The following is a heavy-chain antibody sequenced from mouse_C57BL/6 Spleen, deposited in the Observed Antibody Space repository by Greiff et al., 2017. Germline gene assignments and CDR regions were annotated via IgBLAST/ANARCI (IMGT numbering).Heavy chain of an antibody. CDR3: ARGGGYYGPWFAY. Sequence: EVKLVESEGGLVQPGSSMKLSCTASGFTFSDYYMAWVRQVPEKGLEWVANINYDGSSTYYLDSLKSRFIISRDNAKNILYLQMSSLKSEDTATYYCARGGGYYGPWFAYWGQGTLVTVSA. CDR1: GFTFSDYY. V-gene: IGHV5-16*01. D-gene: IGHD1-1*01. J-gene: IGHJ3*01. CDR2: INYDGSST.